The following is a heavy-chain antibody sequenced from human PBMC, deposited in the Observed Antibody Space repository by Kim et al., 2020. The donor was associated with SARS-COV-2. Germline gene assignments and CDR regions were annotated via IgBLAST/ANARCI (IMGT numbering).Heavy chain of an antibody. CDR1: GFTFVTYV. CDR3: AKDVAVAGAGPSRFDY. Sequence: GGSLRLSCAASGFTFVTYVMSWVRQAPGKGLEWVSAIRGDGGSTYYSDSVRGRFTISRDNSANTVYLQMNSLRAEDTAVYYCAKDVAVAGAGPSRFDYWGQGRLVTVSS. V-gene: IGHV3-23*01. D-gene: IGHD6-19*01. CDR2: IRGDGGST. J-gene: IGHJ4*02.